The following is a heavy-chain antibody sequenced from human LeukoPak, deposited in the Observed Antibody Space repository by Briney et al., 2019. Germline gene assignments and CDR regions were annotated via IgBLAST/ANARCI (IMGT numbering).Heavy chain of an antibody. D-gene: IGHD1-26*01. J-gene: IGHJ4*02. V-gene: IGHV3-30*18. CDR1: GFTFSSYG. CDR3: EKGYSGYLDY. CDR2: ISYDESNK. Sequence: PGGSLRLSCAASGFTFSSYGMHWVRQAPGKGREWVAVISYDESNKHYADSVKGRFTISRDNSKNTLYLQRNSLRAEDTAVYYCEKGYSGYLDYWGQGTLVTVSS.